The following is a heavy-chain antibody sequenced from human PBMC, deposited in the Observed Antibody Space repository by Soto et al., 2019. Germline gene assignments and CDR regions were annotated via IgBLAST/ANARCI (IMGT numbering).Heavy chain of an antibody. CDR2: IFHSGST. V-gene: IGHV4-4*02. CDR3: ARGDSGSYPRDGLGYYYVMDI. CDR1: GGSISGDYW. D-gene: IGHD1-26*01. J-gene: IGHJ6*02. Sequence: SETLSLTCVVSGGSISGDYWWTWVRQSPGKGLEWLGEIFHSGSTNSNPSLKTRVTLSVDKSKREFSLNLTSVTAADTAVYYCARGDSGSYPRDGLGYYYVMDIWRQATTVTVS.